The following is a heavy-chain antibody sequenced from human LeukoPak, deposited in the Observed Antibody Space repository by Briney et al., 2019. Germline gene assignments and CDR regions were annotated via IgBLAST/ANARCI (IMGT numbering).Heavy chain of an antibody. V-gene: IGHV3-7*01. CDR1: GFTLSNYW. CDR2: IEHEGSAI. J-gene: IGHJ4*02. Sequence: GGSLRLSCVGSGFTLSNYWMSWVRQAPGKGPEWVANIEHEGSAIYYVDSVRGRFTISRDNAKNSLYLQMNSLRAEDTAVYYCAREGSGSSGPEGFDYWGQGTLVTVSS. D-gene: IGHD3-22*01. CDR3: AREGSGSSGPEGFDY.